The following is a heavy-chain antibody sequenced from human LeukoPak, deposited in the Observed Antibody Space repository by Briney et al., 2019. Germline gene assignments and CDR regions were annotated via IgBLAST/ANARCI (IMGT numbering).Heavy chain of an antibody. J-gene: IGHJ4*02. CDR3: ASPRTIRAPGGFGY. CDR1: GFTISSNY. V-gene: IGHV3-23*01. D-gene: IGHD2-21*01. CDR2: ISGSGGST. Sequence: PGGSLRFSCAASGFTISSNYMGWIRQAPGKGLEWVSAISGSGGSTYYADSVKGRFTISRDNSKNTLYLQMNSLRAEDTAVYYCASPRTIRAPGGFGYWGQGTLVTVSS.